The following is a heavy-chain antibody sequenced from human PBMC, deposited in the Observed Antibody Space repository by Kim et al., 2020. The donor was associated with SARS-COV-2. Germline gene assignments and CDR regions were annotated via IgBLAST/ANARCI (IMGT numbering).Heavy chain of an antibody. CDR2: ISGDSTTT. J-gene: IGHJ4*02. CDR1: GFAFSTSA. Sequence: GGSLRLSCAPSGFAFSTSAMSWVRRAPGKGLGWVSTISGDSTTTYYADSVKGRFTISRDNSKNTLYLQMKSLRAEDTAVYYCAKVSRGGGEDYWGQGTLVTVSS. D-gene: IGHD2-21*01. V-gene: IGHV3-23*01. CDR3: AKVSRGGGEDY.